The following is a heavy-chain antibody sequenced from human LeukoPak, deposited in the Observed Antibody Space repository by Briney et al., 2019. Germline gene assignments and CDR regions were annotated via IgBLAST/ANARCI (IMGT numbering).Heavy chain of an antibody. CDR3: ASIAPGY. CDR2: INPDGSST. J-gene: IGHJ4*02. D-gene: IGHD6-13*01. Sequence: GGSLRLSCVASGFTFNKYWMHWVRHAGGKGLVWVSLINPDGSSTDYADSVQGRFTISRDNAKNTLYLQMTTLRAEDTALYFCASIAPGYWGQGNLVTVSS. V-gene: IGHV3-74*01. CDR1: GFTFNKYW.